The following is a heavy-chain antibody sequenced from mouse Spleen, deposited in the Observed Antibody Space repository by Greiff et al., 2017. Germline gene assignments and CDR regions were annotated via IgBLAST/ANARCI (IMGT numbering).Heavy chain of an antibody. Sequence: VQLQQSGPELVKPGAPVKISCKASGYSFTDYNMNWVKQSNGKSLEWIGVINPNYGTTSYNQKFKGKATLTVDQSSSTAYMQLNSLTSEDSAVYYCARSGIYDGPAWFAYWGQGTLVTVSA. CDR1: GYSFTDYN. CDR3: ARSGIYDGPAWFAY. CDR2: INPNYGTT. J-gene: IGHJ3*01. D-gene: IGHD2-3*01. V-gene: IGHV1-39*01.